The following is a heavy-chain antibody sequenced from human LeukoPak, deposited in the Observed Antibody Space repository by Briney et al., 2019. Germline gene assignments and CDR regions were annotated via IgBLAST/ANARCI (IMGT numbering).Heavy chain of an antibody. Sequence: GGSLRLSCAASGFTFSTYDMNWVRQAPGKGLEWVSYISSSSSTIYYADSVKGRFTISRDNAKNSLYLQMNSLRAEDTAVYYCARDYDFWSGYAKVPSYFDYWGQGTLVTVSS. CDR1: GFTFSTYD. D-gene: IGHD3-3*01. V-gene: IGHV3-48*01. CDR2: ISSSSSTI. J-gene: IGHJ4*02. CDR3: ARDYDFWSGYAKVPSYFDY.